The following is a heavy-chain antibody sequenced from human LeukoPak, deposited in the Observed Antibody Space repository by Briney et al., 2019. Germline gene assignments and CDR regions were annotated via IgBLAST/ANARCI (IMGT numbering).Heavy chain of an antibody. CDR1: GYTFTSCD. D-gene: IGHD3-3*01. V-gene: IGHV1-18*01. J-gene: IGHJ6*02. Sequence: GASVKVSCKASGYTFTSCDINWVRQAPGQGLEWMGWISAYNGNTNYAQKLQGRVTMTTDTSTSTAYMELRSLRSDDTAVYYCARDARLTIFEPLYYYYGMDVWGQGTTVTVSS. CDR3: ARDARLTIFEPLYYYYGMDV. CDR2: ISAYNGNT.